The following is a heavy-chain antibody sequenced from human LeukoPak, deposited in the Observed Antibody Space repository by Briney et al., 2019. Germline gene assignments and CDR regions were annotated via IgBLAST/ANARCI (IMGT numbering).Heavy chain of an antibody. CDR2: ISGGSEDT. J-gene: IGHJ6*02. Sequence: GGSLRLSCTASGFTFGGYAMSWVRQAPGNGLQWVSSISGGSEDTYYADSVKVRFTISRDNSKTTLYLQTNSLRAEDTAVYYCARTIAQYSNRWLYFYYGLDVWGQGTTVTVSS. CDR1: GFTFGGYA. CDR3: ARTIAQYSNRWLYFYYGLDV. D-gene: IGHD1-7*01. V-gene: IGHV3-23*01.